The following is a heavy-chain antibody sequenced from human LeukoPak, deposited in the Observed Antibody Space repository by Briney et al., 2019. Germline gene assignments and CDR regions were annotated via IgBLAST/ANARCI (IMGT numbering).Heavy chain of an antibody. CDR2: IKSKTDGGTT. CDR1: GFTFSNAW. D-gene: IGHD3-3*01. Sequence: GRSLRLSCAAYGFTFSNAWMSWVRQAPGKGLEWVGRIKSKTDGGTTDYAAPVKGGFTISRDDSKNTLSLQMNSLKTEDTAVYYCATHLTYHDFWSTGIYYYYYAMDVWGQGTTVTVSS. V-gene: IGHV3-15*01. J-gene: IGHJ6*02. CDR3: ATHLTYHDFWSTGIYYYYYAMDV.